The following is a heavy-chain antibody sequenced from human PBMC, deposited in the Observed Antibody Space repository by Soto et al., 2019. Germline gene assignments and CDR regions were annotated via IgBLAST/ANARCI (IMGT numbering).Heavy chain of an antibody. CDR1: GDSVSSPYW. CDR2: VFHTGTT. CDR3: ARSAGWYAVHS. Sequence: QVQLQESGPGLVKPSGTLSLTCAVSGDSVSSPYWWCWVRQPPGKGLEWIGEVFHTGTTSYNPSLRSRVTISMDKSNNQFSPDLSSVTAADTAVYYCARSAGWYAVHSWGPGTLVVVSS. J-gene: IGHJ4*02. D-gene: IGHD6-19*01. V-gene: IGHV4-4*02.